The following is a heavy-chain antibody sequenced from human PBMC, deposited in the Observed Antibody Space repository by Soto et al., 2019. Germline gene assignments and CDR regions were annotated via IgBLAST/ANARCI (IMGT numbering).Heavy chain of an antibody. CDR3: ARGVIAAAGSYYYYYGMDV. D-gene: IGHD6-13*01. Sequence: GASVKVSCKTSGYTFSSYGISWVRQAPGQGLEWMGWISAYNGNTNYAQKLQGRVTMTTDTSTSTAYMELRSLRSDDTAVYYCARGVIAAAGSYYYYYGMDVWGQGTTVTVSS. CDR1: GYTFSSYG. CDR2: ISAYNGNT. V-gene: IGHV1-18*01. J-gene: IGHJ6*02.